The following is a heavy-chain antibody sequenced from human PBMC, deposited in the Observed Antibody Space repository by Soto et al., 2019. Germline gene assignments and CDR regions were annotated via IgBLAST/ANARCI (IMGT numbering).Heavy chain of an antibody. CDR1: GFTFSSYW. V-gene: IGHV3-7*01. J-gene: IGHJ5*02. CDR2: IKQDGSEK. Sequence: GGSLRLSCAASGFTFSSYWMSWVRQAPGKGLEWVANIKQDGSEKYYVDSVKGRFTISRDNAKNSLYLQMNSLRAEDTAVYYCARDGHRPVDWFDPWGQGTLVTVS. CDR3: ARDGHRPVDWFDP.